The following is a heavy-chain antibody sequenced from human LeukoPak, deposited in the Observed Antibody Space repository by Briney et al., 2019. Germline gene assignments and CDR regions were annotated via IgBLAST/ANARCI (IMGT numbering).Heavy chain of an antibody. J-gene: IGHJ5*02. D-gene: IGHD3-22*01. CDR1: GFTFGDYA. Sequence: PGGSLRLSCTASGFTFGDYAMTWVRQAPGKGLEWLANIKEDGSEQNYVDSVKGRFTISRDNAKNSLYLQMNSLRAEDTAVYYCARDFWYYDISASWGQGTLVSVSS. CDR3: ARDFWYYDISAS. V-gene: IGHV3-7*01. CDR2: IKEDGSEQ.